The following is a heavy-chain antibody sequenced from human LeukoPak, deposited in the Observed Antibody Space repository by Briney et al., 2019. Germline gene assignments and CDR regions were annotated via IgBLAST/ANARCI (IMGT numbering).Heavy chain of an antibody. D-gene: IGHD2-15*01. CDR1: GGSISSYY. CDR2: IYTSGST. J-gene: IGHJ6*03. CDR3: ARDIVVVVAATYAPNYYYYYMDV. Sequence: PSETLSLTCTVSGGSISSYYWSWIRQPAGKGLEWIGRIYTSGSTNYNPSLKSRVTISVDTSKNQFSLKLSSVTAADTAVYYCARDIVVVVAATYAPNYYYYYMDVWGKGTTVTVSS. V-gene: IGHV4-4*07.